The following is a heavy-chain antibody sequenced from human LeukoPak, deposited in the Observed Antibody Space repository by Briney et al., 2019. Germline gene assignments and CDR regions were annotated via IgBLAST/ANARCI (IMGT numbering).Heavy chain of an antibody. V-gene: IGHV1-8*03. CDR2: PNVKSGNT. D-gene: IGHD4-17*01. CDR1: GYTFTSYD. J-gene: IGHJ4*02. Sequence: EASVKVSCKASGYTFTSYDINWVRQATGQGLEWMGWPNVKSGNTGYAQKFQDRVTITRNTSISTAYMELSSIKSEDTAVYYCAKVGDDYGDYFHFWGQGTLVTVSS. CDR3: AKVGDDYGDYFHF.